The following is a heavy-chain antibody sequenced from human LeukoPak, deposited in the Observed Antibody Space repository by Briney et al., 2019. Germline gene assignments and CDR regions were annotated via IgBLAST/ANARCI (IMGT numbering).Heavy chain of an antibody. CDR2: ISTSSSFI. CDR1: GFIFSTYS. J-gene: IGHJ4*02. Sequence: GGSLRLPCTASGFIFSTYSMNWVRQSPGKGLEWVSSISTSSSFIYYADSVKGRFTISRDNAKNSLYLQMNSLRAEDAAVYYCARLPDCGSNCYPSDYWGQGTLVTVSS. CDR3: ARLPDCGSNCYPSDY. D-gene: IGHD2-21*01. V-gene: IGHV3-21*01.